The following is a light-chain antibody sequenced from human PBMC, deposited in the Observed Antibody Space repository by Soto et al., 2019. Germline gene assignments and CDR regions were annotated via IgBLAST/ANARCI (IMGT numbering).Light chain of an antibody. CDR2: SAS. CDR1: RSISTN. CDR3: QQYNNWPPIT. Sequence: EIVMTQSPPTVSVSPGERATLSCRASRSISTNVAWYQHKPGQAPRLLIYSASTRATGIPARFSGSGSGTEFTLNISSLQSEDFAIYYCQQYNNWPPITFGGGTKVEIK. V-gene: IGKV3-15*01. J-gene: IGKJ4*01.